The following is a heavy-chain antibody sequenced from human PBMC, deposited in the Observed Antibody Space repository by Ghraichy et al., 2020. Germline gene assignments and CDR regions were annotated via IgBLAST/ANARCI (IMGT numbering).Heavy chain of an antibody. J-gene: IGHJ4*02. CDR3: AKDPGVGATFSSFDY. CDR2: ISGSGGST. CDR1: GFTFSSYA. V-gene: IGHV3-23*01. Sequence: GESLNISCAASGFTFSSYAMSWVRQAPGKGLEWVSAISGSGGSTYYADSVKGRFTISRDNSKNTLYLQMNSLRAEDTAVYYCAKDPGVGATFSSFDYWGQGTLVTVSS. D-gene: IGHD1-26*01.